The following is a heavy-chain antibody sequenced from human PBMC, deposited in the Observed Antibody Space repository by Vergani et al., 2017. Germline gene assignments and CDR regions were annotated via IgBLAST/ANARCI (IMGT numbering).Heavy chain of an antibody. J-gene: IGHJ3*01. CDR3: AKVCGXTSCPYGGGAFDV. CDR2: INNNGGST. D-gene: IGHD2-2*01. CDR1: GFTFNSYA. V-gene: IGHV3-23*01. Sequence: QLLESGGGLIQPGGSLRLSCAASGFTFNSYAMTWVRQAPGKGLGWVSGINNNGGSTYYADSVKGRFTISRDNSTNTLYLQMTDLSAGDTATYYCAKVCGXTSCPYGGGAFDVWGHGTMVTVSS.